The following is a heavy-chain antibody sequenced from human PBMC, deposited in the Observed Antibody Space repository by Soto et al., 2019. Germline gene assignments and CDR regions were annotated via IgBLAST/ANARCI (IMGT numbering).Heavy chain of an antibody. V-gene: IGHV3-21*01. CDR2: ISSSSYI. D-gene: IGHD4-17*01. J-gene: IGHJ4*02. Sequence: GGSLRLSCAASGFTFSSYAMSWVRQAPGKGLEWVSSISSSSYIYYEDSVKGRFTVSRDNAKNSLYLQMNSLRAEDTAVYYCARTLTSTMTTYPFAYWGQGALVTVS. CDR3: ARTLTSTMTTYPFAY. CDR1: GFTFSSYA.